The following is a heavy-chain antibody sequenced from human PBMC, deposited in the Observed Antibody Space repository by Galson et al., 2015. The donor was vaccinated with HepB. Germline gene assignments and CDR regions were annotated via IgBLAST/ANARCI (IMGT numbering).Heavy chain of an antibody. V-gene: IGHV3-23*01. CDR1: GFTFSNYA. CDR3: AKDSLQYALDI. Sequence: SLRLSCAASGFTFSNYAMNWVRQTPGKGLEWVSVIGGATSRTDYADPVKGRFTVSRDNSKNTLYLQMNSLRGEDTAVYYCAKDSLQYALDIWGQGTMVTVSS. J-gene: IGHJ3*02. D-gene: IGHD5-24*01. CDR2: IGGATSRT.